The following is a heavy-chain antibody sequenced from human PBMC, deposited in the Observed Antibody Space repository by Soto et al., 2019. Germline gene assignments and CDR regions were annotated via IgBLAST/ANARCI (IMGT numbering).Heavy chain of an antibody. D-gene: IGHD3-22*01. Sequence: PSETLSLTCAVSGGSISSSNWWSWVRQPPGKGLEWIGEIYHSGSTNYNPSLKSRVTISVDKSKNQFSLKLSSVTAADTAVYYCARPTYYYDSSGYPAFDIWGQGTMVTVSS. V-gene: IGHV4-4*02. CDR1: GGSISSSNW. CDR2: IYHSGST. CDR3: ARPTYYYDSSGYPAFDI. J-gene: IGHJ3*02.